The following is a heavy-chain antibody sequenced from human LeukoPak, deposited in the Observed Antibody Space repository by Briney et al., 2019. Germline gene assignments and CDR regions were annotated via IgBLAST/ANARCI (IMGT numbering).Heavy chain of an antibody. Sequence: GGSLRLSCTASGFTFGDYAMSWVRQAPGKGLEWVGFIRSKAYGGTTEYAASVKGRFTISRDDSKSIAYLQMNSLKTEDTAVYYCTREEVTTKGVDYWGQGTLVTVSS. J-gene: IGHJ4*02. D-gene: IGHD4-11*01. V-gene: IGHV3-49*04. CDR2: IRSKAYGGTT. CDR1: GFTFGDYA. CDR3: TREEVTTKGVDY.